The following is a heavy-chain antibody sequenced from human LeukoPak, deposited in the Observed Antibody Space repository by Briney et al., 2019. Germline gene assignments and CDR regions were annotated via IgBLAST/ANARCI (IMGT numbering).Heavy chain of an antibody. CDR3: GLTGPGFDASDI. Sequence: SETLSLNCAVYGGSFSGYYWSWIRQPPGKGLEWIGEINHSGSTNYNPSLKSRVTISVDTSKNQFSLKLSSVTAADTAVYYYGLTGPGFDASDIWGQGTMVTVSS. CDR2: INHSGST. V-gene: IGHV4-34*01. D-gene: IGHD3-9*01. J-gene: IGHJ3*02. CDR1: GGSFSGYY.